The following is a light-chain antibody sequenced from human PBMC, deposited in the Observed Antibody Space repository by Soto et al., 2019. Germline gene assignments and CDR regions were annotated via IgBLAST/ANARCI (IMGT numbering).Light chain of an antibody. CDR1: ETISTF. J-gene: IGKJ2*01. CDR3: QQSDSSPYT. Sequence: DIQMTQSPASLSASVGDRVTITCRASETISTFLNWYQQKPGKAPTLLIYSASTLQPGVPSRFSGSGFGTDFTLTISGLQPEDLATYYCQQSDSSPYTLGQGTKLQIK. V-gene: IGKV1-39*01. CDR2: SAS.